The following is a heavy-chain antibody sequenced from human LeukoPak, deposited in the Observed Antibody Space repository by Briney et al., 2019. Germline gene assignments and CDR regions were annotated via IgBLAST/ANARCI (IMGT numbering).Heavy chain of an antibody. CDR1: GFTFSSYG. D-gene: IGHD1-26*01. CDR3: AKGGVGATFDY. CDR2: ISYDGSNK. V-gene: IGHV3-30*18. J-gene: IGHJ4*02. Sequence: GGSLRLSCAASGFTFSSYGMHWVRQAPGKGLEWVAVISYDGSNKYYADSVKGRFTISRDNSKNTLYLQMNSLRAEDTAVYYCAKGGVGATFDYWGQGTLVTVSS.